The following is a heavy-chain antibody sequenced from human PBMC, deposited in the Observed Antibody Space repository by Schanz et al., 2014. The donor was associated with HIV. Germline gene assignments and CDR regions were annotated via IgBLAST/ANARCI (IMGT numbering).Heavy chain of an antibody. D-gene: IGHD2-15*01. J-gene: IGHJ4*02. CDR3: ARGGIWEWDQPDFDY. Sequence: QVQLVESGGGVVQPGRSLRLSCAVSGFTFSNYAMHWVRQAPGKGLEGGAVISYDGSNKYYADSVKGRFTISRDNSKNTLYLQMNSLRAEDTAVYYCARGGIWEWDQPDFDYWGQGTLVTVSS. CDR1: GFTFSNYA. V-gene: IGHV3-30-3*01. CDR2: ISYDGSNK.